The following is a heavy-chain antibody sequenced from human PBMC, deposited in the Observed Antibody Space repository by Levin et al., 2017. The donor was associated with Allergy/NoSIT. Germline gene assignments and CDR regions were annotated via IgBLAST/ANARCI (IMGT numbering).Heavy chain of an antibody. CDR2: IYYSGST. V-gene: IGHV4-31*03. CDR1: GGSISSGGYY. D-gene: IGHD2-2*01. CDR3: ARESIVVVPAANLPFVGYMDV. Sequence: SQTLSLTCTVSGGSISSGGYYWSWIRQHPGKGLEWIGYIYYSGSTYYNPSLKSRVTISADTSKNQFSLKLSSVTAADTAVYYCARESIVVVPAANLPFVGYMDVWGKGTTVTVSS. J-gene: IGHJ6*03.